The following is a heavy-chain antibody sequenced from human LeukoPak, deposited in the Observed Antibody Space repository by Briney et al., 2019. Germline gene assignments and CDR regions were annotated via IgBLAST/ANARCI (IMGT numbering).Heavy chain of an antibody. D-gene: IGHD3-22*01. CDR3: ALDYDTSGYSH. CDR2: IKQDGSEK. V-gene: IGHV3-7*01. J-gene: IGHJ4*02. Sequence: PGGSLRLSCAASGFTFSGYWMGWVRQAPGKGLEWVANIKQDGSEKSYVESVKGRFTISRDNAKNSLYLQMNNLRAEDTAVYYCALDYDTSGYSHWGQGALVTVSS. CDR1: GFTFSGYW.